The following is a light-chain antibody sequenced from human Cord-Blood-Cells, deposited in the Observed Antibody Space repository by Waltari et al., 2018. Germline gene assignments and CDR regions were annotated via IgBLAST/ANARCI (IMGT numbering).Light chain of an antibody. Sequence: SSELTQAPAVSVAFGQTVRITCKGDRLRSYYASWYQQKPGQAPVLVIYGKNNRPSGIPDRFSGSSSGNTASLTITGAQAEDEADYYCNSRDSSGNHWVFGGGTKLTVL. CDR1: RLRSYY. CDR3: NSRDSSGNHWV. J-gene: IGLJ3*02. V-gene: IGLV3-19*01. CDR2: GKN.